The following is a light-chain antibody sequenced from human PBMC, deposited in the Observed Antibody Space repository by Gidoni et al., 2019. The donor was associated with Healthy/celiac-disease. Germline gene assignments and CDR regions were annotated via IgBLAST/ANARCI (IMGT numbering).Light chain of an antibody. CDR1: QSLLHSNGYTY. CDR3: MQALQTPGWT. V-gene: IGKV2-28*01. CDR2: LGS. J-gene: IGKJ1*01. Sequence: DIVMTQSPLSLPVTPGEPASISCRSSQSLLHSNGYTYLDWYLQKPGQSPQLLIYLGSNRASGVPDRFSGSGSGTDFTLKISRVEAEDVGVYYCMQALQTPGWTFGQGTKVEIK.